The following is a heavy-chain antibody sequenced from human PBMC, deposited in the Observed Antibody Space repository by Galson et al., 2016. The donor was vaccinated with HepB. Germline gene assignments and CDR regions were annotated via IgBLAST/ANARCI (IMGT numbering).Heavy chain of an antibody. V-gene: IGHV3-48*02. CDR2: ISSTTGTTK. J-gene: IGHJ4*02. D-gene: IGHD6-19*01. CDR3: AREIGGSYYFDR. CDR1: GFRFNYYI. Sequence: SLRLSCAASGFRFNYYIMNWVRQAPGKGLEWIAYISSTTGTTKYYAESVKGRFTISRDNAKNSLYLQMNTLRDDDTAVYFCAREIGGSYYFDRWGQGTPVRVSS.